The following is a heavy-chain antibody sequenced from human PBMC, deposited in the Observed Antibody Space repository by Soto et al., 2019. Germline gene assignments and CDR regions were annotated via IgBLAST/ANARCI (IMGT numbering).Heavy chain of an antibody. Sequence: SETLSLTCTVSGGSIRSYYWTWIRQPPGKGLEWIGYIYYSGSTNYNPSLRSRVTISFDTSKNQFSLRLTSVTASDTAVYYCARPDSSSWAAPFGSWGQGTLVTVSS. D-gene: IGHD6-13*01. CDR2: IYYSGST. V-gene: IGHV4-59*08. CDR3: ARPDSSSWAAPFGS. J-gene: IGHJ4*02. CDR1: GGSIRSYY.